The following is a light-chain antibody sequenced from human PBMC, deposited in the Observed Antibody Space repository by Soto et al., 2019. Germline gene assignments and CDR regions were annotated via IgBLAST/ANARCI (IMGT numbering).Light chain of an antibody. V-gene: IGLV2-23*01. CDR2: QGY. CDR3: CAYAATYTYV. Sequence: QSLLTHPASLSGSPGQSITISCTGTSSDVGKYNLVSWYQQHPGKAPKVMILQGYKRPSGVSNRFSGSKFGNTASLTISGLQAEDEAEYYCCAYAATYTYVFGTGTKVTVL. J-gene: IGLJ1*01. CDR1: SSDVGKYNL.